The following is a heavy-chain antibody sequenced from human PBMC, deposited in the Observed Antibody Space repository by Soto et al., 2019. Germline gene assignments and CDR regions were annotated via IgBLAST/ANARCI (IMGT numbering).Heavy chain of an antibody. Sequence: VASVKVSCKASGYTFTSYGISWVRQAPGQGLEWMGWISAYNGNTNYAQKLQGRVTMTTDTSTSTAYMELRSLRSDDTAVYYCALEYYDFWSGPTQGFDPWGLGTRVTVSS. CDR1: GYTFTSYG. J-gene: IGHJ5*02. CDR3: ALEYYDFWSGPTQGFDP. D-gene: IGHD3-3*01. CDR2: ISAYNGNT. V-gene: IGHV1-18*01.